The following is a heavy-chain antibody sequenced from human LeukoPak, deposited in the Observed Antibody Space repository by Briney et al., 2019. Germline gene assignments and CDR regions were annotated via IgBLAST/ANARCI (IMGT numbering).Heavy chain of an antibody. CDR3: ARLQQWLPRDY. CDR2: IYYSGST. V-gene: IGHV4-39*01. CDR1: GGSISSSSYY. J-gene: IGHJ4*02. D-gene: IGHD6-19*01. Sequence: SETLSLTCTVSGGSISSSSYYWGWIRQSPGTGLEWIGSIYYSGSTYYNPSLKSRVTISVDTSKKQFSLKLSSVTAADTAVYYCARLQQWLPRDYWGQGTLVTVSS.